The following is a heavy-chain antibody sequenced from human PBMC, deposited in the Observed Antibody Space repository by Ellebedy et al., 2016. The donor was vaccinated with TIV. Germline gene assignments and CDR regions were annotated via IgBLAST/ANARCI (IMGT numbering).Heavy chain of an antibody. CDR3: ARELEENDSSGYYSPFYWYFDL. D-gene: IGHD3-22*01. CDR1: GYTFTTYA. J-gene: IGHJ2*01. V-gene: IGHV1-3*01. Sequence: AASVKVSCKASGYTFTTYALHWVRQAPGQRLQWMGWINAGNGNTKYSQKFQGRVTITADKSTSTAYMELSSLRSEDTAVYYCARELEENDSSGYYSPFYWYFDLWGRGTLVTVSS. CDR2: INAGNGNT.